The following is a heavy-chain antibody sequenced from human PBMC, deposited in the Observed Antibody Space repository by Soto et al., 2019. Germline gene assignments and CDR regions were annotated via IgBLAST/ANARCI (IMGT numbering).Heavy chain of an antibody. V-gene: IGHV4-34*01. CDR1: GGSFSGYY. D-gene: IGHD3-22*01. J-gene: IGHJ4*02. Sequence: SETLSLTCAVYGGSFSGYYWSWIRQPPGKGLEWIGEINHSGSTNYNPSLKSRVTISVDTSKNQFSLKLSSVTAADTALYYCARSFYESSGYYPLWGQGTLVTVSS. CDR2: INHSGST. CDR3: ARSFYESSGYYPL.